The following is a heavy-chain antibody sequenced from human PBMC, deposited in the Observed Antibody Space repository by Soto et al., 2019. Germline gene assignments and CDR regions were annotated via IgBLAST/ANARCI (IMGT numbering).Heavy chain of an antibody. CDR1: GDSINNNYYY. CDR2: VSFSGTT. V-gene: IGHV4-39*01. Sequence: PAETLSLTCSVSGDSINNNYYYWGWVRQPPGKGLEWIASVSFSGTTYYSPSLRGRITASIDTSRNQFSLKLISVTAADTAVYYCASQKLDVPAYFDYWGQGTLVTVSS. J-gene: IGHJ4*02. CDR3: ASQKLDVPAYFDY. D-gene: IGHD1-1*01.